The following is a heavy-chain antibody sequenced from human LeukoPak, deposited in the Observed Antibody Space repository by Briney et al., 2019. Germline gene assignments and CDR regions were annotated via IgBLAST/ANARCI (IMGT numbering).Heavy chain of an antibody. Sequence: SETLSLTCTVSGGSISNYFWSWIRQPPGKGLEWIGYIYYSGSTNYNPSLKSRVTISVDTSKNQFSLKLGSVTAADTAVYYCARVGVDSGYDLGWFDPWGQGTLVTVSS. V-gene: IGHV4-59*01. D-gene: IGHD5-12*01. CDR3: ARVGVDSGYDLGWFDP. CDR2: IYYSGST. CDR1: GGSISNYF. J-gene: IGHJ5*02.